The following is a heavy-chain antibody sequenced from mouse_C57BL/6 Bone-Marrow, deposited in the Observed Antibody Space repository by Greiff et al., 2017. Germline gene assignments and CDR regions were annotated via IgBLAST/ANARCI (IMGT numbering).Heavy chain of an antibody. V-gene: IGHV1-85*01. CDR3: ARLEFDGSSGDWYVDV. Sequence: VQLQQSGPELVKPGASVQLSCKASGYTFTSYDINWVKQRPGQGLEWIGWIYPRDGSTKYNEKFKGKATLTVDTASSTAYMELHSLTSADSAVYFCARLEFDGSSGDWYVDVWGTGTTVTVSS. CDR2: IYPRDGST. CDR1: GYTFTSYD. D-gene: IGHD1-1*01. J-gene: IGHJ1*03.